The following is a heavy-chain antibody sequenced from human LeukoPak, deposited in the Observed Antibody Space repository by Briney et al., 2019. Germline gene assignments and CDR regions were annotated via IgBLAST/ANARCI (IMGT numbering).Heavy chain of an antibody. Sequence: SVKASCKASGGTFSSYAISWVRQAPGQGLEWMGGIIPIFGTANYAQKFQGRVTITADESTGAAYMELSSLRSEDTAVYYCAREGDYYGSGSYYHDAFDIWGQGTMVTVSS. V-gene: IGHV1-69*01. CDR2: IIPIFGTA. D-gene: IGHD3-10*01. J-gene: IGHJ3*02. CDR3: AREGDYYGSGSYYHDAFDI. CDR1: GGTFSSYA.